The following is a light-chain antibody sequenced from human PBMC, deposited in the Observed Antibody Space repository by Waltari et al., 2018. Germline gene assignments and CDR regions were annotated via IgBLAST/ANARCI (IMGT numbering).Light chain of an antibody. CDR3: SSYTSSSTFGV. CDR1: SSDVGGYNY. J-gene: IGLJ2*01. Sequence: QSALTQPASVSGSPGQSITISCTGTSSDVGGYNYVSWYQQHPGKAPNIMIYDVSKPPSGVSNRFSGSKSGNTASLTISGLQDEDEADYYCSSYTSSSTFGVFGGGTKLTVL. CDR2: DVS. V-gene: IGLV2-14*01.